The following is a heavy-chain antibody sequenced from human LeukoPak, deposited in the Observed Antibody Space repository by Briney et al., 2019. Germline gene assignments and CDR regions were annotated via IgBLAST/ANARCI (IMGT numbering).Heavy chain of an antibody. CDR1: GFTFDDYG. Sequence: PGGSLRLSCAASGFTFDDYGMSWVRQAPGKGLQWVGFIRNKAYGGTTEYDASVKGRLIISRDDSKSIAFLQLNSLKTEDTGIYYCSKSLTTAWYGWLDPWGQGTLVTVSS. D-gene: IGHD1-1*01. V-gene: IGHV3-49*04. CDR2: IRNKAYGGTT. J-gene: IGHJ5*02. CDR3: SKSLTTAWYGWLDP.